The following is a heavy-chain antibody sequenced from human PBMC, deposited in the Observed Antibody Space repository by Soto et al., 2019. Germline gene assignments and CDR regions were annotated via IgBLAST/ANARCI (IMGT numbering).Heavy chain of an antibody. D-gene: IGHD6-6*01. J-gene: IGHJ4*02. Sequence: GGSLRLSCAASGFIFSDYYMSWIRQPPGKGLEWVSYISGSGSSTNYADSVKGRFTISRDNAKNPLYLQIYSLRAEDTAVYYCAMAQITAQYYFDYWGQGALVTVSS. CDR2: ISGSGSST. CDR3: AMAQITAQYYFDY. V-gene: IGHV3-11*06. CDR1: GFIFSDYY.